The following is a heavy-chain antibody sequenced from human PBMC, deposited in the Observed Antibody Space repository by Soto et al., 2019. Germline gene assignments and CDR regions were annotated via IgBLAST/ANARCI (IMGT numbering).Heavy chain of an antibody. CDR1: GGSISSSSYY. Sequence: SETLSLTCTVSGGSISSSSYYWGWIRQPPGKGLEWIGSIYYSGSTYYNPSLKSRVTISVDTSKNQFSLKLSSVTAADTAVYYCARQYSSGWYYYYYYGMDVWGQGTTVTVSS. CDR2: IYYSGST. CDR3: ARQYSSGWYYYYYYGMDV. J-gene: IGHJ6*02. V-gene: IGHV4-39*01. D-gene: IGHD6-19*01.